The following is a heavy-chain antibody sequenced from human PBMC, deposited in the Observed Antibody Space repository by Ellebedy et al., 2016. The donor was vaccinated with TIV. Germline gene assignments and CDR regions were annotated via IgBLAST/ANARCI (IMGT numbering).Heavy chain of an antibody. V-gene: IGHV3-30-3*01. J-gene: IGHJ4*02. Sequence: GESLKISXAASGFIFSSYAMHWVRQAPGKGLEWVAVISYDRSNKYYADSVKGRFTISRDNSKNTLYLQMNSLRAEDTAVYYCARDRVHYAHFDYWGQGTLVTVSS. CDR3: ARDRVHYAHFDY. CDR1: GFIFSSYA. D-gene: IGHD4-17*01. CDR2: ISYDRSNK.